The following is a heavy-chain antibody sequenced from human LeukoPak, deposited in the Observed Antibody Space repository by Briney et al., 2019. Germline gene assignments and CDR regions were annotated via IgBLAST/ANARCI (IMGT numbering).Heavy chain of an antibody. D-gene: IGHD3-22*01. CDR2: ISSSSSYI. J-gene: IGHJ3*02. CDR3: AREKSSEAERMDYYYDSSGYYWYSVRYAFDI. V-gene: IGHV3-21*01. Sequence: PGGSLRLSCAASGFTFSSYSMNWVRQAPGKGLEWVSSISSSSSYIYYADSVKGRFTISRDNAKNSLYLQMNSLRAEDTAVYYCAREKSSEAERMDYYYDSSGYYWYSVRYAFDIWGQGTMVTVSS. CDR1: GFTFSSYS.